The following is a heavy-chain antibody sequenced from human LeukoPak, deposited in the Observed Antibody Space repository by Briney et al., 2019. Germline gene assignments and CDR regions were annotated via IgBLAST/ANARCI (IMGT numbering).Heavy chain of an antibody. CDR3: ASSRGYSYGYHQVDYFDY. V-gene: IGHV4-59*01. CDR1: GGSISSYY. CDR2: IYYSGST. Sequence: SETLSLTCTVSGGSISSYYWSWIRQPPGKGLEWIGYIYYSGSTNYNPSLKSRVTISVDTSKNQFSLKLSSVTAADTAVYYCASSRGYSYGYHQVDYFDYWGQGTLVTVSS. D-gene: IGHD5-18*01. J-gene: IGHJ4*02.